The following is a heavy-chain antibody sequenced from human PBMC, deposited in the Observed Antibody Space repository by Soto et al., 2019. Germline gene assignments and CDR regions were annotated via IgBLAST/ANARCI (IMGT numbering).Heavy chain of an antibody. D-gene: IGHD2-8*01. V-gene: IGHV1-18*01. Sequence: ASVKVCCKASGYTFTSYGISWVRQAPGQGLEWMGWISAYNGNTNYAQKLQGRVTMTTDTSTSTAYMELRSLRSDDTAVYYCARDLPSYCTNGVCYSLDVWGKGTTVTVSS. CDR3: ARDLPSYCTNGVCYSLDV. CDR2: ISAYNGNT. J-gene: IGHJ6*04. CDR1: GYTFTSYG.